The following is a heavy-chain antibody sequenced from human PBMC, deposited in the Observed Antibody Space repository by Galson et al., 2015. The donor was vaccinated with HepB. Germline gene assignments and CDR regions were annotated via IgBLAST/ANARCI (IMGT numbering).Heavy chain of an antibody. J-gene: IGHJ4*02. V-gene: IGHV3-74*01. CDR2: INHDGTST. D-gene: IGHD6-19*01. CDR3: ARVETYITGWPSR. CDR1: GFTFSDYW. Sequence: SLRLSCAASGFTFSDYWMHWVRQAPGKGLVWVSRINHDGTSTVYADSVKGRFTISRDNAKNTLYLQMNSLRAEDTAVYYCARVETYITGWPSRWGQGTLVTVSS.